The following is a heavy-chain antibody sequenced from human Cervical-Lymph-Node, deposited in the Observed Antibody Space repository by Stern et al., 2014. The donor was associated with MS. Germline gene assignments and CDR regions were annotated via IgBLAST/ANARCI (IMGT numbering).Heavy chain of an antibody. CDR2: IYPSGAS. D-gene: IGHD2/OR15-2a*01. V-gene: IGHV4-4*02. CDR1: GGSVSSTNW. Sequence: QVQLVESGPRLVKPSGTLSLTCAVSGGSVSSTNWWSWVRQSPGKGLEWIGDIYPSGASNYRPSLRSRVSISLDNSKNHLSLHLTSVTAADTAVYYCARERQQYCNSEGCSYWYFDLWGRGTLVTVSS. J-gene: IGHJ2*01. CDR3: ARERQQYCNSEGCSYWYFDL.